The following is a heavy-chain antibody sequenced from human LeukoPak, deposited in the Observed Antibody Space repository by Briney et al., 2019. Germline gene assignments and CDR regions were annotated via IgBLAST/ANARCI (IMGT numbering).Heavy chain of an antibody. CDR2: NSYTGTT. D-gene: IGHD3-10*01. J-gene: IGHJ4*02. Sequence: PSQTLSLTCSVSGGSINGYSWTWLRQPPGMRLEWVGHNSYTGTTNYNPSLTTRVAISVDPSKNQFSLKLTSVTAADTGMYFCARLGGNWNSPGRDYWGQGTLVTVSS. V-gene: IGHV4-59*08. CDR3: ARLGGNWNSPGRDY. CDR1: GGSINGYS.